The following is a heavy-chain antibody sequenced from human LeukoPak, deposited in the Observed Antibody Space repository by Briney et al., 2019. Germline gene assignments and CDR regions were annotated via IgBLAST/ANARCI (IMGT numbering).Heavy chain of an antibody. Sequence: GGSLRLSCAASGFTFSGYWMSWVRQAPGKGLEWVANIKQDGSEKYYVDSVKGRFTISRDNAKNSLYLQMNSLRAEDTAVYYCARGDALDYWGQGTLVTVSS. J-gene: IGHJ4*02. D-gene: IGHD2-2*01. V-gene: IGHV3-7*01. CDR2: IKQDGSEK. CDR1: GFTFSGYW. CDR3: ARGDALDY.